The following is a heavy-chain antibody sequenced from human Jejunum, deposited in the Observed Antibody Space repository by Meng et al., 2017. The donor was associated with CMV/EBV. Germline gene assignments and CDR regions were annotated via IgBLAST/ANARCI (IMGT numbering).Heavy chain of an antibody. D-gene: IGHD1-7*01. V-gene: IGHV3-21*01. Sequence: EFRFSSNNMNWVRQAPGKGLEWVASISATSTYIYYADPVKGRFTISRDNAKNSLYLQMNSLRVEDTAVYYCANQMPWNYYHGMDLWGQGTTVTVSS. CDR2: ISATSTYI. CDR3: ANQMPWNYYHGMDL. J-gene: IGHJ6*02. CDR1: EFRFSSNN.